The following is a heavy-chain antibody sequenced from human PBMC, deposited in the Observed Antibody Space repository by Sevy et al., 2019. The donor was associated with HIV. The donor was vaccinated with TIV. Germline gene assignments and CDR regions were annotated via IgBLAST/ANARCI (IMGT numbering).Heavy chain of an antibody. CDR2: IWFDGSNT. Sequence: GGSLRLSCAASGFTFSTYGMHWVRQAPGKGLEWVAVIWFDGSNTYHADSVKGQFTISRDIAKNTLHLQMNSLRAEDTAVYYCARDLEFYDYGDYGSAFMPDYRGQGTLVTVSS. D-gene: IGHD4-17*01. V-gene: IGHV3-33*01. J-gene: IGHJ4*02. CDR1: GFTFSTYG. CDR3: ARDLEFYDYGDYGSAFMPDY.